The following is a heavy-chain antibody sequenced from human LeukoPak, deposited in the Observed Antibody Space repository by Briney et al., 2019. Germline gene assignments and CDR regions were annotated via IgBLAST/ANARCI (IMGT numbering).Heavy chain of an antibody. J-gene: IGHJ4*02. CDR2: INYNGGST. V-gene: IGHV3-23*01. CDR1: GFTFSSYA. D-gene: IGHD3-22*01. Sequence: GGSLRLSCAASGFTFSSYAMSWVHQAPGKGLEWVSGINYNGGSTFYGDSVKGRFTISRDNSRNTLYLQMNSLRAEDTAVYYCAKDYPFNPYYDSVFFDCWGQGTLVTVSS. CDR3: AKDYPFNPYYDSVFFDC.